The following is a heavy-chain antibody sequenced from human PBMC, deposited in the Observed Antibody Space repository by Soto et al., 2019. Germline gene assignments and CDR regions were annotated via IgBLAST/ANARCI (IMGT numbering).Heavy chain of an antibody. CDR2: VYSTGGT. Sequence: QMQLHESGPGLVKPSETLSLICNVSGDSVGRFYWSWIRQSAGKGLEWIGRVYSTGGTAYNPALKGRVTISLDRSNNHVSLDMNSVTAADTAVYFCARDLSGTGLDIWGRGTRVSV. V-gene: IGHV4-4*07. J-gene: IGHJ6*02. CDR1: GDSVGRFY. CDR3: ARDLSGTGLDI. D-gene: IGHD1-26*01.